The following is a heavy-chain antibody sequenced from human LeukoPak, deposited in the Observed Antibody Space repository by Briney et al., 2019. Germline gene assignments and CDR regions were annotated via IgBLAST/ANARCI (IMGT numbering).Heavy chain of an antibody. CDR2: IYNGGGT. CDR1: GVTVSSNY. CDR3: ARSHSTSWHWYDY. Sequence: SGGYLRLFCGASGVTVSSNYMSWVRQGPGKGLEWVSIIYNGGGTYYADSVKGRFAISRDNSKSTLYLQMNSLRVEDTAIYYCARSHSTSWHWYDYWGQGTLVTVSS. D-gene: IGHD6-13*01. V-gene: IGHV3-53*01. J-gene: IGHJ4*02.